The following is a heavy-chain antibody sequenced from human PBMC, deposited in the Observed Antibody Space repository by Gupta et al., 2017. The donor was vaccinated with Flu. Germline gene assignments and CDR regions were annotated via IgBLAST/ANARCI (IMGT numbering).Heavy chain of an antibody. CDR1: GFTFSSYE. D-gene: IGHD5-18*01. CDR2: ISSSGSTI. J-gene: IGHJ6*02. V-gene: IGHV3-48*03. Sequence: EVQLVESGGGLVQPGGSLRPSCAASGFTFSSYEMNWVRQAPGKGLEWVSYISSSGSTIYYADSVKGRFTISRDNAKNSLYLQMNSLRAEETAVYYCARDPPDMNTAMVIRGMDVWGQGTTVTVSS. CDR3: ARDPPDMNTAMVIRGMDV.